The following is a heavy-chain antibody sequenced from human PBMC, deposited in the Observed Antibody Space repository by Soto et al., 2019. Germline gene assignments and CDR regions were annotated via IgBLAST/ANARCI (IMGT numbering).Heavy chain of an antibody. J-gene: IGHJ6*02. Sequence: EVQLVESGGGLVKPGGSLRLSCAASGFTFSSYSMNWVRQAPGKGLEWVSSISSSSSYIYYADSVKGRFTISRDNAKNSLYLQMNSLRAEDTAVYYCTRDTVADYYYYGMDVWGQGTTVTVSS. CDR1: GFTFSSYS. CDR3: TRDTVADYYYYGMDV. CDR2: ISSSSSYI. V-gene: IGHV3-21*01. D-gene: IGHD4-17*01.